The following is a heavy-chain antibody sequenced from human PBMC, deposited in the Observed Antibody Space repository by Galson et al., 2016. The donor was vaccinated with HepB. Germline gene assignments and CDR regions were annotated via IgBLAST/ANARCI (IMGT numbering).Heavy chain of an antibody. CDR3: ARGPADYYDRSAYKYYDYYYGMDV. CDR2: INYIGTT. J-gene: IGHJ6*02. Sequence: SETLSLTCTVSGGSFGSSSDFWGWIRQSPGKGLEWVGYINYIGTTNYSPSLKSRVSLSVDTSKNQFSLKLTSVTAADTAVYYCARGPADYYDRSAYKYYDYYYGMDVWGQGTTVTVSS. CDR1: GGSFGSSSDF. V-gene: IGHV4-61*01. D-gene: IGHD3-22*01.